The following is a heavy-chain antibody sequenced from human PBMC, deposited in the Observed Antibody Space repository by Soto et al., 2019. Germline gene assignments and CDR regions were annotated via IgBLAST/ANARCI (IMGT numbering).Heavy chain of an antibody. CDR1: GFTFRSFT. CDR3: TRDASRDSSARGWFDP. J-gene: IGHJ5*02. D-gene: IGHD6-13*01. V-gene: IGHV3-21*01. CDR2: ISSNSAYI. Sequence: RGSLRLCCAASGFTFRSFTMNWVRQAPGKGLEWVSTISSNSAYIYYTDALRGRFTISRDNAKNSLHLQMNSLRAEDTAVYYCTRDASRDSSARGWFDPWGPGTLVTVSS.